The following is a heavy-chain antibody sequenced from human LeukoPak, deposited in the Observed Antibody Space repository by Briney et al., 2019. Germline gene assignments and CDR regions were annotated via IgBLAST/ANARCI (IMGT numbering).Heavy chain of an antibody. CDR1: GFTFSKYD. CDR3: ARWVYGSGFDY. D-gene: IGHD3-10*01. V-gene: IGHV3-13*04. Sequence: GGSLRLSCAASGFTFSKYDMHWVRQAAGKGPEWVSAIGAGGDTYYPDSVKGRFTISRENAKNSLYLRMNSLRAGDTAVYYCARWVYGSGFDYWGQGTLVTVSS. CDR2: IGAGGDT. J-gene: IGHJ4*02.